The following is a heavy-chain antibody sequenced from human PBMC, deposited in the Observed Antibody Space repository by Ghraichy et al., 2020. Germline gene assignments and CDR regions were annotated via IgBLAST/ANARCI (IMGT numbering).Heavy chain of an antibody. Sequence: LSLTCTVSGGSVSSGSYYWSWIRQPPGKGLEWIGYIYYSGSTNYNPSLKSRVTISVDTSKNQFSLKLSSVTAADTAVYYCARDQYGMDVWGQGTTVTVSS. J-gene: IGHJ6*02. V-gene: IGHV4-61*01. CDR2: IYYSGST. CDR1: GGSVSSGSYY. CDR3: ARDQYGMDV.